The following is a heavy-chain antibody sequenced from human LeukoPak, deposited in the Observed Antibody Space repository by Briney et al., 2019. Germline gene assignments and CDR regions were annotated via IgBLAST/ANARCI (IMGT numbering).Heavy chain of an antibody. Sequence: ASVKVSCKASVYTFTSYAMNWVRQAPAQGLEWMGWINTNTGNPTYAQGFTGRFVFSLDTSVSTAYLQISSLKAEDTAVYYCARLTMVRGVDYWGQGTLVTVSS. CDR3: ARLTMVRGVDY. CDR1: VYTFTSYA. J-gene: IGHJ4*02. D-gene: IGHD3-10*01. CDR2: INTNTGNP. V-gene: IGHV7-4-1*02.